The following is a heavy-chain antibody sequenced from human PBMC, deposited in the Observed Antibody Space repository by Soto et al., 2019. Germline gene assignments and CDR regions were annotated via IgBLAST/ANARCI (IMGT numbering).Heavy chain of an antibody. CDR2: IYYSGST. D-gene: IGHD1-20*01. CDR3: ARRYGSAFDF. J-gene: IGHJ3*01. Sequence: PSETLSLTCTVPGGSISSYYWSWIRQPPGKGLEWIGYIYYSGSTDYNPSLKSRVTISVDTPKNQFSLKLSSVTAADTAVYYCARRYGSAFDFWGQGTMVTVSS. V-gene: IGHV4-59*08. CDR1: GGSISSYY.